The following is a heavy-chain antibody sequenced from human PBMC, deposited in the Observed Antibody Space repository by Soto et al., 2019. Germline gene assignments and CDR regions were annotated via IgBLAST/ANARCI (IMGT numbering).Heavy chain of an antibody. CDR1: GFTFDDYA. CDR2: ISWNSGSI. Sequence: EVQLVESGGGLVQPGRSLRLFCAASGFTFDDYAMHWVRQAPGKGLEWVSGISWNSGSIGYADSVKGRFTISRDNAKNSLYLQMNSLRAEDTALYYCAKEHCSGGSCYPLVGMDVWGQGTTVTVSS. V-gene: IGHV3-9*01. D-gene: IGHD2-15*01. J-gene: IGHJ6*02. CDR3: AKEHCSGGSCYPLVGMDV.